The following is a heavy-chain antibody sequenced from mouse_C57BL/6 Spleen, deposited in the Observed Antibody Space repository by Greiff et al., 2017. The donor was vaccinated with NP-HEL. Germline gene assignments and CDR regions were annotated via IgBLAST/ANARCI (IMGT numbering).Heavy chain of an antibody. CDR3: ARVAYYYGSSYAMDY. V-gene: IGHV2-2*01. J-gene: IGHJ4*01. Sequence: QVQLQQSGPGLVQPSQSLSITCTVSGFSLTSYGVHWVRQSPGKGLEWLGVIWSGGSTDYNAAFISRLSISKDNSKSQVFFKMNSLQADDTAIYYCARVAYYYGSSYAMDYWGQGTSVTVSS. CDR1: GFSLTSYG. CDR2: IWSGGST. D-gene: IGHD1-1*01.